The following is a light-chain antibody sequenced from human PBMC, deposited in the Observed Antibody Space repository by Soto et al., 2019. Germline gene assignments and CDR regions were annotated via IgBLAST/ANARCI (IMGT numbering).Light chain of an antibody. J-gene: IGKJ3*01. CDR3: QKSYTTPFT. Sequence: DIQMTQSPSSLSASVGDSVTITCRASQSISNYLNWYQQKPGKAPKLLVYAASSLRSGVPSRFSGTGSGTDFTLTISSLPPEDFATYYCQKSYTTPFTFGPGTKVDI. CDR2: AAS. V-gene: IGKV1-39*01. CDR1: QSISNY.